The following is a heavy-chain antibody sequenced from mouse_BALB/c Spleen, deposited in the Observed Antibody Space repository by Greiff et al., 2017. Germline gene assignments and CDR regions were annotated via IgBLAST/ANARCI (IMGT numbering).Heavy chain of an antibody. Sequence: EVNVVESGGGLVQPKGSLKLSCAASGFTFNTYAMNWVRQAPGKGLEWVARIRSKSNNYATYYADSVKDRFTISRDDSQSMLYLQMNNLKTEDTAMYYCVRHGTTAMDYWGQGTSVTVSS. J-gene: IGHJ4*01. D-gene: IGHD1-1*01. CDR3: VRHGTTAMDY. CDR1: GFTFNTYA. CDR2: IRSKSNNYAT. V-gene: IGHV10-1*02.